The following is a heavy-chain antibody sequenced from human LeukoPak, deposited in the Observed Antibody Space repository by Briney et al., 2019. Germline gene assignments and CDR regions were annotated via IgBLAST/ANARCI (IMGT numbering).Heavy chain of an antibody. CDR3: AKVQGATYYYGMDV. CDR1: GFTFSSYA. CDR2: ISGSGGST. Sequence: GGSLRLSCAASGFTFSSYAMGWVRQAPGKVLEWVSAISGSGGSTYYADSVKGRFTISRDNSKNTLYLQMNSLRAEDTAVYYCAKVQGATYYYGMDVWGQGTTVTVSS. J-gene: IGHJ6*02. D-gene: IGHD1-26*01. V-gene: IGHV3-23*01.